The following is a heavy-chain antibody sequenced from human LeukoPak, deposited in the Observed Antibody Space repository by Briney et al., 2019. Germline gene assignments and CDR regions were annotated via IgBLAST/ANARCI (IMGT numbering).Heavy chain of an antibody. J-gene: IGHJ4*02. CDR3: ARGRHYDILTGYDY. D-gene: IGHD3-9*01. CDR1: GFTFSSYA. Sequence: PGGSLRLSCAASGFTFSSYAMHWVRQAPGKGLEYVSAISSNGGSTYYANSVKGRFTISRDNSKNTLYLQMGSLRAEDMAVYYCARGRHYDILTGYDYWGQGTLVTVSS. V-gene: IGHV3-64*01. CDR2: ISSNGGST.